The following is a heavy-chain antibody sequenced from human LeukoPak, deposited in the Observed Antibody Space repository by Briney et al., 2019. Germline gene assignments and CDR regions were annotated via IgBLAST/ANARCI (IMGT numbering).Heavy chain of an antibody. Sequence: GGSLRLSCAASGFTFSSYAMSWVRQAPGKGLEWVSAISGSGGSTYYADSVKGRFTISRDNSKNTLYLQMNSLRAEDTAVYYCAKDGGYSSSWYMGDFDYWGQGTLVTVSS. V-gene: IGHV3-23*01. CDR3: AKDGGYSSSWYMGDFDY. CDR2: ISGSGGST. CDR1: GFTFSSYA. D-gene: IGHD6-13*01. J-gene: IGHJ4*02.